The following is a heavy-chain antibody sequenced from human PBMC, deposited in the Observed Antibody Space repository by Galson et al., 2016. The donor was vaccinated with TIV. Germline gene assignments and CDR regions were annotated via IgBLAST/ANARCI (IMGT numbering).Heavy chain of an antibody. D-gene: IGHD5-12*01. J-gene: IGHJ4*02. CDR3: AKFSGTYHNQYFFDY. CDR2: IYGGGNDP. V-gene: IGHV3-23*03. CDR1: GFRFSSFA. Sequence: SLRLSCAASGFRFSSFAMGWVRQALGKGLEWVSGIYGGGNDPFNADSAKGRFTISRDNSKNIVYLQMNSLRAEDSAIYYCAKFSGTYHNQYFFDYWGQGTLVTVSS.